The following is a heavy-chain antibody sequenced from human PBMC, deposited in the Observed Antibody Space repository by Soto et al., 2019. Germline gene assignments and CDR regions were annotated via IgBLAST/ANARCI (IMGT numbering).Heavy chain of an antibody. J-gene: IGHJ5*02. CDR1: GGSISSGGYY. Sequence: PSETLSLTCTVSGGSISSGGYYWSWIRQHPGKGLEWIGYIYYSGSTYYNPSLKSRVTISVDTSKNQSSLKLSSVTAADTAVYYCASLGGSGSYNWFDPWGQGTLVTVSS. V-gene: IGHV4-31*03. CDR2: IYYSGST. D-gene: IGHD3-10*01. CDR3: ASLGGSGSYNWFDP.